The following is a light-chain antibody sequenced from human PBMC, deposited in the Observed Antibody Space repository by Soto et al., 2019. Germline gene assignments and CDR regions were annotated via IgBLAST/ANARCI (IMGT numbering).Light chain of an antibody. Sequence: QSVLTQPPSASGSPGQSVTISCTGTSSDVGGYNYVSWYQQHPGKAPKVIIYEVSKRPSGVPDRFSGSKSGSTASLTVSGLQAEDEADYYCSSYAVTNIFVSGTGTKVTVL. CDR1: SSDVGGYNY. CDR3: SSYAVTNIFV. CDR2: EVS. V-gene: IGLV2-8*01. J-gene: IGLJ1*01.